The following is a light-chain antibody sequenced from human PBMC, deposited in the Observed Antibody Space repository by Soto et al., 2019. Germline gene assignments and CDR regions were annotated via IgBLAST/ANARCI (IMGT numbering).Light chain of an antibody. CDR1: QSVTSIY. J-gene: IGKJ4*01. V-gene: IGKV3-20*01. CDR2: GTS. CDR3: QRYNNWPLT. Sequence: TQSPGTLSLSPGERATLSCRAVQSVTSIYLAWYQQKPGQAPRLLIYGTSFRASGIPDRFRGSGSGTDFTLTISSLEPEDFAVYYCQRYNNWPLTFGGGTKVDIK.